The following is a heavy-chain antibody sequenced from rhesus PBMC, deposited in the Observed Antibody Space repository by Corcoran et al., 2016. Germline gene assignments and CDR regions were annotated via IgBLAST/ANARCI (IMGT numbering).Heavy chain of an antibody. V-gene: IGHV4-76*01. CDR1: GYSISSGYD. Sequence: QVQLQESGPGVVKPSETLSLTCAVSGYSISSGYDWSWMSQPPGKGLEWIGYIYGSRGSTNYNPSHKNRVDISKVTSKNQFSLKLSCVTAADTAVYYGARGGYGSWNLRYWGQGVLVTVSS. J-gene: IGHJ4*01. CDR2: IYGSRGST. D-gene: IGHD6-25*01. CDR3: ARGGYGSWNLRY.